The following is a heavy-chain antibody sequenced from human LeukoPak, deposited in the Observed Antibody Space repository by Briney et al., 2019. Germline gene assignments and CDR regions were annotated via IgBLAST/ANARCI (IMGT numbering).Heavy chain of an antibody. CDR1: GFTFSSYS. D-gene: IGHD6-13*01. V-gene: IGHV3-48*01. Sequence: GGSLRLSCAASGFTFSSYSMNWVRQAPGKGLEWVSYISSSSSTIYYADSVKGRFTISRDNAKNSLYLQMNSLKAEDTALYYCAKAQGLAAAGTSIDSWGQGTLVTVSS. CDR3: AKAQGLAAAGTSIDS. CDR2: ISSSSSTI. J-gene: IGHJ4*02.